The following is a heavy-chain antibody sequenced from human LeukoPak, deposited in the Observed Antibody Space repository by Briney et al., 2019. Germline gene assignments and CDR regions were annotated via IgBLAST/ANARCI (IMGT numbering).Heavy chain of an antibody. J-gene: IGHJ3*02. CDR3: ARDTRPITYYYGSGSYVNAFDI. D-gene: IGHD3-10*01. CDR2: INPNSGGT. Sequence: ASVKVSCKASGYTFTGYYMHWVRQAPGQGLEWMGWINPNSGGTNYAQKFQGRVTMTRDTSISTAHMELSRLRSDDTAVYYCARDTRPITYYYGSGSYVNAFDIWGQGTMVTVSS. CDR1: GYTFTGYY. V-gene: IGHV1-2*02.